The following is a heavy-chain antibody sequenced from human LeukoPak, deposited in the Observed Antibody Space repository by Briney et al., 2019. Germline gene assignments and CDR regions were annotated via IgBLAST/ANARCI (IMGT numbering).Heavy chain of an antibody. CDR2: IYYSGST. V-gene: IGHV4-61*10. CDR3: ARVGRQWLVSWYFDY. CDR1: GGSISSGSYY. Sequence: PSETLSLTCTVSGGSISSGSYYWSWIRQPAGKGLEWIGRIYYSGSTNYNPSLKSRVTISVDTSKNQFSLKLSSVTAADTAVYYCARVGRQWLVSWYFDYWGQGTLVTVSS. D-gene: IGHD6-19*01. J-gene: IGHJ4*02.